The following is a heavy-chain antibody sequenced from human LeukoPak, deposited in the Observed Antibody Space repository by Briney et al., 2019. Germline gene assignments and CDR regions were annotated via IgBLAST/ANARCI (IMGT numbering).Heavy chain of an antibody. CDR3: ARLVYCYDSSGYYYYFDY. CDR2: IYYSGST. D-gene: IGHD3-22*01. V-gene: IGHV4-59*08. J-gene: IGHJ4*02. Sequence: SETLSLTCTVSGGSISSYYWSWIRQPPGRGLEWIGNIYYSGSTNYNPSLKSRVTISVDTSKNQFSLKLSSVTAADTAVYYCARLVYCYDSSGYYYYFDYWGQGTLVTVSS. CDR1: GGSISSYY.